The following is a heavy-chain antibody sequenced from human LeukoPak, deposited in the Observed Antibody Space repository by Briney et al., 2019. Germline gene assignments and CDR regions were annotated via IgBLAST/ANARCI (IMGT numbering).Heavy chain of an antibody. J-gene: IGHJ2*01. CDR1: GFTFSSYA. D-gene: IGHD2-15*01. CDR2: ISGSGGST. CDR3: ASGGGYCSGGSCYTNWYFDL. V-gene: IGHV3-23*01. Sequence: GGSLRLSCAVSGFTFSSYAMSWVRQAPGKGLEWVSAISGSGGSTYYADSVKGRFTISRDNSKNTLYLQMNSLRAEDTAVYYCASGGGYCSGGSCYTNWYFDLWGRGTLVTVSS.